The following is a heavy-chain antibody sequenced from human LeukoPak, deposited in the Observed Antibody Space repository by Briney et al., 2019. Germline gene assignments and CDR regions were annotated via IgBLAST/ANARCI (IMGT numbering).Heavy chain of an antibody. V-gene: IGHV4-30-4*01. J-gene: IGHJ4*02. CDR3: VSSPYSSGELDY. CDR1: GGSISSGDYY. CDR2: IYYSGST. D-gene: IGHD6-19*01. Sequence: PSQTLSLTCTVSGGSISSGDYYWSWIRQPPGKGLEWIGYIYYSGSTYYNPSLKSRVTISVDTSKNQFSLKLSSVTAADTAVYYCVSSPYSSGELDYWGQGTLVTVSS.